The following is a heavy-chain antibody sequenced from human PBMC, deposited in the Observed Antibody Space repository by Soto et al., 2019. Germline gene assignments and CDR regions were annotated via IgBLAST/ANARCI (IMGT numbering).Heavy chain of an antibody. CDR1: GFPFSSYA. Sequence: EVQLLVSGGGLVQPGGSLRLSCAASGFPFSSYAMTWVRQAPGKGLEWVSGISGSGTITYDADSVKGRFTISRDKSKNTLYLQMNSLRADDTAVYYCANSLSASPNYFFDSWGQGTLVTVSS. V-gene: IGHV3-23*01. D-gene: IGHD1-1*01. CDR3: ANSLSASPNYFFDS. CDR2: ISGSGTIT. J-gene: IGHJ4*02.